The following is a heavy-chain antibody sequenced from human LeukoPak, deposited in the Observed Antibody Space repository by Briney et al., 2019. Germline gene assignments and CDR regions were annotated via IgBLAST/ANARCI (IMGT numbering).Heavy chain of an antibody. CDR2: INGDGSST. CDR3: VRDVHCVGTNCYPFDY. V-gene: IGHV3-74*01. D-gene: IGHD2-2*01. Sequence: GGSLRLSCAASGFTFSTYAMSWVRQAPGKGLVWVSRINGDGSSTSYADSVKGRFTISRDNAKNTLYLQMNSLRAEDTAVYFCVRDVHCVGTNCYPFDYWGQGALVTVSS. J-gene: IGHJ4*02. CDR1: GFTFSTYA.